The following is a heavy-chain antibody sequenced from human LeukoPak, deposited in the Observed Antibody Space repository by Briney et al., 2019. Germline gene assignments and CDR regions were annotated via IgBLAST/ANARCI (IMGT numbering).Heavy chain of an antibody. Sequence: SETLSLTCTVSGGSISSSSYYWGWIRRPPGKGLEWIGSIYYSGSTYYNPSLKSRVTISVDTSKNQFSLKLSSVTAADTAVYYCARGRWLQFEDLFDYWGQGTLVTVSS. J-gene: IGHJ4*02. CDR2: IYYSGST. V-gene: IGHV4-39*07. D-gene: IGHD5-24*01. CDR3: ARGRWLQFEDLFDY. CDR1: GGSISSSSYY.